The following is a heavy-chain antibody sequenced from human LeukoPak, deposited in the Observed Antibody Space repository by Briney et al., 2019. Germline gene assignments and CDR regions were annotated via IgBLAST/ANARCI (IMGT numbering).Heavy chain of an antibody. CDR2: IYYSGST. Sequence: SETLSLTCTVSGASISSGGYYWSWLRQPPGKGLEWIGYIYYSGSTNYNPSLKSRVTISVDTSKNQFSLKVSSVTAADTAVYYCARRGGSGRSFDYWGQGTLVTVSS. D-gene: IGHD3-10*01. CDR1: GASISSGGYY. CDR3: ARRGGSGRSFDY. J-gene: IGHJ4*02. V-gene: IGHV4-61*08.